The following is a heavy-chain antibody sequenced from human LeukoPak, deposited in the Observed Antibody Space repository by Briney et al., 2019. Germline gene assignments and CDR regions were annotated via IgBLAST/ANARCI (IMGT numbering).Heavy chain of an antibody. V-gene: IGHV4-59*11. D-gene: IGHD5-18*01. CDR3: ATIKRGSIFGYFDF. CDR2: LFDSVNT. Sequence: ASETLSLTCTVSGGSISSHYWSWIRQPPGKGLEWIAYLFDSVNTKDNPSLQSRLTLSADTSKNQFSLRLSSVTAADTAVYYCATIKRGSIFGYFDFWGQGIKATVSS. J-gene: IGHJ4*02. CDR1: GGSISSHY.